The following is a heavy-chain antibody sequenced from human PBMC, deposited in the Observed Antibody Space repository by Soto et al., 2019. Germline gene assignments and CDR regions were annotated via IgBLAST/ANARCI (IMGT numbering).Heavy chain of an antibody. Sequence: SLRLSCAAFGFTFISYSVNWVRQAPGKGLEWVSYISSGSKTIFYADSVKGRFTVSRDNAKNSQYLQMNSLRDEDTAVYYCAREDILGARSFDYWGKGTLVTVSS. J-gene: IGHJ4*02. CDR2: ISSGSKTI. D-gene: IGHD1-26*01. CDR3: AREDILGARSFDY. CDR1: GFTFISYS. V-gene: IGHV3-48*02.